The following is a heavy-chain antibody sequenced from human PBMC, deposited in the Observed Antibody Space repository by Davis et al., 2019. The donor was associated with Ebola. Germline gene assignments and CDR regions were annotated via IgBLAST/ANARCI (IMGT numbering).Heavy chain of an antibody. CDR2: IYPDESRT. CDR1: GYSFTSYW. D-gene: IGHD6-13*01. J-gene: IGHJ3*01. Sequence: GESLKISCRGSGYSFTSYWIGWVRQMPGKGLEWMGIIYPDESRTRYTPSFQGQVTISADKSISTAYLQWSSLKASDTATYYCLRQAYSSTWLTWGQGTMVTVSS. V-gene: IGHV5-51*01. CDR3: LRQAYSSTWLT.